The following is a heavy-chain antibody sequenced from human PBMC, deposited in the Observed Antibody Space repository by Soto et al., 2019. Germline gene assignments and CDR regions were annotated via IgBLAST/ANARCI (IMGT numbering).Heavy chain of an antibody. D-gene: IGHD3-3*01. V-gene: IGHV4-61*01. Sequence: SETLSLTCNVSGGSVSRVSYYWSWIRQSPGKGLEWIGYVYYSGSTNYNPSLKSRVTISVDTSKNQFSLTLRSVTAADTAVYYCAASISIFGVVPFWGQGTLVTVSS. CDR1: GGSVSRVSYY. J-gene: IGHJ4*02. CDR3: AASISIFGVVPF. CDR2: VYYSGST.